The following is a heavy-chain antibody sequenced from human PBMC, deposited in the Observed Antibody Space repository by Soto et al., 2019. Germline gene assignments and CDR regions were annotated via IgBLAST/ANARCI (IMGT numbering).Heavy chain of an antibody. V-gene: IGHV3-43*01. Sequence: GGSLRLSCAASGFTFDDYTMHWVRQAPGKGLEWVSLISWDGGSTYYADSVKGRFTISRDNSKNSLYLQMNSLRTEDTALYYCAKDKDTSPYYYYGMDVWGQGTTVXVSS. CDR2: ISWDGGST. D-gene: IGHD3-3*01. J-gene: IGHJ6*02. CDR3: AKDKDTSPYYYYGMDV. CDR1: GFTFDDYT.